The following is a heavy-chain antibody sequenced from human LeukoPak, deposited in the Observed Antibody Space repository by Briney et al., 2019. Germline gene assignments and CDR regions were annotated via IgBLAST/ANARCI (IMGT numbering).Heavy chain of an antibody. D-gene: IGHD2-2*01. J-gene: IGHJ4*02. CDR1: GYTFTGYY. CDR3: ATDIHCSSTSCNAY. CDR2: INPNSGGT. Sequence: ASVKVSCKASGYTFTGYYMHWVRQATGQGLEWMGWINPNSGGTNYAQKFQGRVTMTRDTSISTAYMELSRLRSDDTAVYYCATDIHCSSTSCNAYWGQGTLVTVSS. V-gene: IGHV1-2*02.